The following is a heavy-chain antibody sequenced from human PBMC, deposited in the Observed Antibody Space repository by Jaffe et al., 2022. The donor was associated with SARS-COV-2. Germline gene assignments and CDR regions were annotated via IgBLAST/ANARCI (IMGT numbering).Heavy chain of an antibody. CDR2: IYYSGST. CDR1: GGSISSYY. V-gene: IGHV4-59*01. J-gene: IGHJ6*03. CDR3: ARESSSTFKLRYFDWSRPYYMDV. D-gene: IGHD3-9*01. Sequence: QVQLQESGPGLVKPSETLSLTCTVSGGSISSYYWSWIRQPPGKGLEWIGYIYYSGSTNYNPSLKSRVTISVDTSKNQFSLKLSSVTAADTAVYYCARESSSTFKLRYFDWSRPYYMDVWGKGTTVTVSS.